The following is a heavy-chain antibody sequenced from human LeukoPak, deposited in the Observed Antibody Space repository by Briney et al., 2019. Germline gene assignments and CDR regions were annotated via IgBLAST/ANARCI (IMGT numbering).Heavy chain of an antibody. CDR1: GDSIRSYY. J-gene: IGHJ4*01. D-gene: IGHD5-12*01. V-gene: IGHV4-59*08. CDR3: ASHGSSGHDPLT. CDR2: IYYTGST. Sequence: SETLSLTCTVSGDSIRSYYWNWIRRPPGKALEWIGYIYYTGSTSYNPSLKSRVTISLDTSKSQFSLRLTSVPAADTAVYYCASHGSSGHDPLTWGQGTLVTVSS.